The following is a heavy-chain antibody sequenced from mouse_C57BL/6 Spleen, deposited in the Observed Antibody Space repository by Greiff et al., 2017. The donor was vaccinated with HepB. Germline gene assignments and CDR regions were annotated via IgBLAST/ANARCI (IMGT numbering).Heavy chain of an antibody. V-gene: IGHV1-4*01. Sequence: VQVVESGAELARPGASVKMSCKASGYTFTSYTMHWVKQRPGQGLEWIGYINPSSGYTKYNQKFKDKATLTADKSSSTAYMQLSSLTSEDSAVYYCARGSSYAMDYWGQGTSVTVSS. CDR1: GYTFTSYT. CDR2: INPSSGYT. CDR3: ARGSSYAMDY. J-gene: IGHJ4*01. D-gene: IGHD1-1*01.